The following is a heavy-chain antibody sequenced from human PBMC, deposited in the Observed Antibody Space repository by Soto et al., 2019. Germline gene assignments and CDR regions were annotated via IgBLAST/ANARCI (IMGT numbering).Heavy chain of an antibody. V-gene: IGHV1-69*12. CDR3: VRVVAIPGYPDN. Sequence: QVQLVQSGAEVRQPASSVKVSCKTSGGTFSSYAISWVRQAPGQGLEWMGGIVPIVDTSTYAQKFQGRVTITADESTSTVYMVLSSLRSDDTDVYYCVRVVAIPGYPDNWGQGTLVTVSS. J-gene: IGHJ4*02. CDR1: GGTFSSYA. D-gene: IGHD5-12*01. CDR2: IVPIVDTS.